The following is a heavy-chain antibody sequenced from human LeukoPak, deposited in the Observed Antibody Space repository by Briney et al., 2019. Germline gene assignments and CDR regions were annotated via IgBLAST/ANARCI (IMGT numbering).Heavy chain of an antibody. D-gene: IGHD3-16*01. V-gene: IGHV3-53*01. J-gene: IGHJ4*02. CDR2: LYSDGNT. CDR1: VVTVILKD. Sequence: GALILYCLASVVTVILKDMTFIRQAPGKGLEWVSVLYSDGNTKYADSVQGRFTISRDNSKNTLYLEMNSLSPVCTAVYYCAISAYPLAANTSAYWRQGTLVTVSS. CDR3: AISAYPLAANTSAY.